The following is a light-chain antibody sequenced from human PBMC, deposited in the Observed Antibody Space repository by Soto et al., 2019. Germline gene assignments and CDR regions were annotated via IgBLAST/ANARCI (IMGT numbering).Light chain of an antibody. CDR3: QQYSTSSIS. V-gene: IGKV1-5*03. CDR1: ESISDW. J-gene: IGKJ5*01. Sequence: DIQMTQSPSTLSASVGDRVTFTCRASESISDWLVWYHQKPGKAPKLLIYKASRLESGVPSRFSGSASGTEFTLTIPSLQPDVFGTYYCQQYSTSSISFGLGTRLEIK. CDR2: KAS.